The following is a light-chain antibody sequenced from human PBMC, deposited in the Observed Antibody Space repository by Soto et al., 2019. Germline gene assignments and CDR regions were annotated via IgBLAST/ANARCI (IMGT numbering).Light chain of an antibody. Sequence: QSVLTQPPSVSGAPGQRVTLSCTGSSSTIGAGYDVHGYQQLPGTAPKLLIYGNSNRPSGVPDRFSGSKSGTSASLAITGLQAEDEADYYCQSYDSRLSGYVFGTGTKLTVL. CDR3: QSYDSRLSGYV. J-gene: IGLJ1*01. CDR2: GNS. CDR1: SSTIGAGYD. V-gene: IGLV1-40*01.